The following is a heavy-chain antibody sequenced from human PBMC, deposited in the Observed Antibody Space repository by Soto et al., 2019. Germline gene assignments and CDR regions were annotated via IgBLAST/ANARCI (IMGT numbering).Heavy chain of an antibody. CDR1: GFTFSSYW. D-gene: IGHD4-17*01. V-gene: IGHV3-74*01. CDR3: ARTTVTNYYYYGMDV. J-gene: IGHJ6*02. Sequence: PGGSLRLSCAASGFTFSSYWMHWVRQAPGKGLVWVSRINSDGSSTSYADSVKGRFTISGDNAKNTLYLQMNSLRAEDTAVYYCARTTVTNYYYYGMDVWGQGTTVTVSS. CDR2: INSDGSST.